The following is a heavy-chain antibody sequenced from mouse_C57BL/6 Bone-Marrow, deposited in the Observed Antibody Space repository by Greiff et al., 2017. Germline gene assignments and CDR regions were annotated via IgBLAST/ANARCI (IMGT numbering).Heavy chain of an antibody. V-gene: IGHV14-4*01. CDR2: IDPANGDT. D-gene: IGHD1-1*01. CDR3: THYYGSSLDY. Sequence: VQLQQSGAELVRPGASVKLSCTASGFNIKDDYMHWVKQRPEQGLEWIGWIDPANGDTEYASKFQGKATITADTSSNTAYLQLSILTSEDTAVYYCTHYYGSSLDYWGQGTTLTVSS. CDR1: GFNIKDDY. J-gene: IGHJ2*01.